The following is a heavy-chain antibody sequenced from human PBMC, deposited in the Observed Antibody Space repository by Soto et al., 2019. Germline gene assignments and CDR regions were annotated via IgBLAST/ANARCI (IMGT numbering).Heavy chain of an antibody. J-gene: IGHJ4*02. CDR2: MNPNSGNT. CDR3: ARGELGAGDY. Sequence: ASVKVSCKASGGTFSSYTISWVRQAPGQGLEWMGRMNPNSGNTGYAQKFQGRVTITGNTSISTAYMELSSLRSEDTAVYYCARGELGAGDYWGQGTLVTVSS. V-gene: IGHV1-8*03. CDR1: GGTFSSYT. D-gene: IGHD3-16*01.